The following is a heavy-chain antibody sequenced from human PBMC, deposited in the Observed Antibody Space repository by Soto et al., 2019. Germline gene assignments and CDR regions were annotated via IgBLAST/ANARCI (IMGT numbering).Heavy chain of an antibody. CDR2: ISSSSSTI. CDR1: GFTFSSYS. Sequence: GGSLRLSCAASGFTFSSYSMNWVRQAPGKGLEWVSYISSSSSTIYYADSVKGRFTISSDNAKNSLYLQMNSLRDEDTAVYYCARESGQQWLSTYYYYGMDVWGQGTTVTVSS. CDR3: ARESGQQWLSTYYYYGMDV. D-gene: IGHD6-19*01. J-gene: IGHJ6*02. V-gene: IGHV3-48*02.